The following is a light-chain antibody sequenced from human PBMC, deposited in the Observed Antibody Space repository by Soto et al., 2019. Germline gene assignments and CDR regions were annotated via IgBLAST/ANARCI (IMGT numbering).Light chain of an antibody. CDR1: QRISSH. Sequence: DIQMTQSPSSHSASVGDRVTITCRASQRISSHLNWYQHNPGKAPKLLIFAASTLQSGVPSRFSASGIGPDFTLTISSLQPEDFATYYCQQTFRGVSVGPGTKVD. J-gene: IGKJ3*01. CDR2: AAS. CDR3: QQTFRGVS. V-gene: IGKV1-39*01.